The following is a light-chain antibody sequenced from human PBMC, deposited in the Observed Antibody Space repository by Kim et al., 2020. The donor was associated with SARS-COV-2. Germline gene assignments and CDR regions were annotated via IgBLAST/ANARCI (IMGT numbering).Light chain of an antibody. V-gene: IGKV3-15*01. CDR3: QQYNSWPPYT. Sequence: IVMTQSPATLSVSPGERVPLSCRASQSVRNNFAWYQQRPGQAARLLLYGASTRAPNIPGRFSGSGAGAELTFPISSLESGDFAIYYCQQYNSWPPYTCGQGTKLEI. CDR2: GAS. CDR1: QSVRNN. J-gene: IGKJ2*01.